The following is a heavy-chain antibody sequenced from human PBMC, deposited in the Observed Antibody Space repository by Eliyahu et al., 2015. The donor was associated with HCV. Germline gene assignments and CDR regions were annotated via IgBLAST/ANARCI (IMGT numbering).Heavy chain of an antibody. V-gene: IGHV4-39*01. CDR2: IYYSGRS. J-gene: IGHJ4*02. D-gene: IGHD2-15*01. CDR1: GGSISSSSYY. Sequence: QLQLQESGPGLVKPSETLSLTCTVSGGSISSSSYYWGWIRQPPGKGLEWIGSIYYSGRSSHPPSLKSRVTISVDTSKNQFSLKLSSVTAADTAVYYCASRPPSVGGPDYWGQGTLVTVSS. CDR3: ASRPPSVGGPDY.